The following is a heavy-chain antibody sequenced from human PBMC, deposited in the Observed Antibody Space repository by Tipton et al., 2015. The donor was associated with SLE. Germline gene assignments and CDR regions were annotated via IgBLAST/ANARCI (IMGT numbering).Heavy chain of an antibody. J-gene: IGHJ6*02. CDR3: ARTYYQYGMDV. V-gene: IGHV7-4-1*02. Sequence: QSGAEVKKSGASVKVPCKASGYSFFRFAMNWVRQAPGQGLEWMGWINTNTGNPTYAQGFTGRFAFSLDTSVSTAYLQISSLEAEDTAVYFCARTYYQYGMDVWGQGTTVTVSS. CDR2: INTNTGNP. CDR1: GYSFFRFA.